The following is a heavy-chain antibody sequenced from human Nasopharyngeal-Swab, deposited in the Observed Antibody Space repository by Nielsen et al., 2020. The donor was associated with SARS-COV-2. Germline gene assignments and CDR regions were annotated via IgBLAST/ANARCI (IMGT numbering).Heavy chain of an antibody. V-gene: IGHV4-30-2*01. CDR2: IYHSGST. CDR3: ARVFQGQQLAGGYYYVMDV. Sequence: SETLSLTCAVSGGSISSGGYSWSWIRQPPGKGLEWIGYIYHSGSTYYNPSLKSRVTITVDRSKNQFSQKLSSVTAADTAVYYGARVFQGQQLAGGYYYVMDVWGQGTTVTVSS. D-gene: IGHD6-13*01. CDR1: GGSISSGGYS. J-gene: IGHJ6*02.